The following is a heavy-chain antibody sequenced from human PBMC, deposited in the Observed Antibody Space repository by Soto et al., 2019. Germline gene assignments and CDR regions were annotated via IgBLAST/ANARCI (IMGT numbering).Heavy chain of an antibody. J-gene: IGHJ6*02. Sequence: QVQLVQSGAEVKKPGASVKVSCKASGYTFTSYGISWVRRAPGQGLEWMGWISAYNGNTNYAQKLQGRVTMTTDTSTSTAYMELRSLRSDDTAVYYCARGGRHDSSGYYLPFSGMDVWGQGTTVTVSS. V-gene: IGHV1-18*01. CDR1: GYTFTSYG. D-gene: IGHD3-22*01. CDR3: ARGGRHDSSGYYLPFSGMDV. CDR2: ISAYNGNT.